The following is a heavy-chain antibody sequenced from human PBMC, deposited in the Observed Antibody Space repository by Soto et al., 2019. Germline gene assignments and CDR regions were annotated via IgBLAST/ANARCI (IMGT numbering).Heavy chain of an antibody. CDR3: ARVSGIYYYGMDV. D-gene: IGHD3-10*01. CDR1: GGSLSGYY. CDR2: INHSGST. V-gene: IGHV4-34*01. J-gene: IGHJ6*02. Sequence: QVQLQQWGAGLLKPSETLSLTCAVYGGSLSGYYWSWIRQPPGKGLEWIGEINHSGSTNYNPSLKSRVTISVDTSKNQFSLKLSSVTAADTAVYYCARVSGIYYYGMDVWGQGTTVTVSS.